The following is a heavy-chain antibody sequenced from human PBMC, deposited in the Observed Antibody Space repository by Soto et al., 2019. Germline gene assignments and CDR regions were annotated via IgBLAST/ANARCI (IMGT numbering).Heavy chain of an antibody. Sequence: EVQLLESGGGLVQPGGSLRLSCAASGFTFSSYAMSWVRQAPGKGLEWVSANSGSGGSTYYADSVKGRFTISRDNSKNTLYLQMNSLRAEDTAVYYCAKVGKGVLAATGYFGYWGQGTLVTVSS. CDR1: GFTFSSYA. V-gene: IGHV3-23*01. D-gene: IGHD2-15*01. J-gene: IGHJ4*02. CDR3: AKVGKGVLAATGYFGY. CDR2: NSGSGGST.